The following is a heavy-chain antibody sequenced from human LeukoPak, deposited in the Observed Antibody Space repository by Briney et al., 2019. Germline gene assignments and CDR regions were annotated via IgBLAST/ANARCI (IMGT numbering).Heavy chain of an antibody. Sequence: MASETLSLTCSVSGGSISSRSYSWGWIRQPPGKGLEWIGNIDYSGTTYYTPSLKSRITISVDTSKNQFSLRLSSVTAADTAVYYCARDDLRSDWFDPWGQGILVIVSS. CDR2: IDYSGTT. V-gene: IGHV4-39*07. CDR1: GGSISSRSYS. CDR3: ARDDLRSDWFDP. J-gene: IGHJ5*02.